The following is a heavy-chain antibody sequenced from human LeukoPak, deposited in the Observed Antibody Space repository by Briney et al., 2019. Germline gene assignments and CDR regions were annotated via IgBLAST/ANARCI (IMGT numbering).Heavy chain of an antibody. Sequence: GGSLRLSCAASGFTLSDHWMNWVRQPPGKGLLWVSHINVDGSDTDYADSVKGRFTISRDNARNTLYLQMDSLRVEDTAVSYCVRDGTGYPPFDLWGQGNLVTVSS. CDR1: GFTLSDHW. CDR2: INVDGSDT. J-gene: IGHJ5*02. D-gene: IGHD1-1*01. V-gene: IGHV3-74*01. CDR3: VRDGTGYPPFDL.